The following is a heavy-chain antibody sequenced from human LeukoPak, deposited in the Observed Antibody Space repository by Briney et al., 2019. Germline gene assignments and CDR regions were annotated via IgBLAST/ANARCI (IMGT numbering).Heavy chain of an antibody. V-gene: IGHV4-39*01. Sequence: SETLSLTCTVSVGSFSSSSYSWGWIRQPPGRGLEWIGNMYYSGSTYYNPSLKSRVTISVDTSKNLFSPKKSSVTAADTAVYYCARQINGDNDYWGERTLIAVSS. CDR3: ARQINGDNDY. J-gene: IGHJ4*02. CDR1: VGSFSSSSYS. CDR2: MYYSGST. D-gene: IGHD5-24*01.